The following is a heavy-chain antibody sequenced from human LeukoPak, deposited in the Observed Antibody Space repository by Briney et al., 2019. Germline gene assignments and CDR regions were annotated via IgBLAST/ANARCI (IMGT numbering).Heavy chain of an antibody. J-gene: IGHJ4*02. CDR3: AKEVRPNDY. CDR1: GFALYNNA. V-gene: IGHV3-23*01. Sequence: GGSLRLSCTVSGFALYNNAMSWVRQAPGKGLEWVSSISANGDKTFYADSVKGRFSISRDISENTLYLQLNSLTAEDTAVYYCAKEVRPNDYWGLGTLVTVSS. CDR2: ISANGDKT.